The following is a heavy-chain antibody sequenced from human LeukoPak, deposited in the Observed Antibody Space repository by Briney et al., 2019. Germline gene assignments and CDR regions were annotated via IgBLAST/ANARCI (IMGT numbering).Heavy chain of an antibody. CDR1: GYTFTNYG. CDR2: ISAYNGNT. CDR3: ARAGPYCGGDCPTDD. Sequence: ASVKVSCKASGYTFTNYGISWVRQAPGQGLEWMGWISAYNGNTNYVQKLQGRVTMTTDTSTSTAYMGLRRLRSDYTAGDDRARAGPYCGGDCPTDDWGQGPLVTVSS. J-gene: IGHJ4*02. V-gene: IGHV1-18*01. D-gene: IGHD2-21*02.